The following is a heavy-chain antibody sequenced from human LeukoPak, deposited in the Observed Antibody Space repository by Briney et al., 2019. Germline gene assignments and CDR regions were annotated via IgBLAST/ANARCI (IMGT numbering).Heavy chain of an antibody. CDR3: ARGERRGPLDY. D-gene: IGHD1-1*01. CDR1: GFTFTSYS. J-gene: IGHJ4*02. Sequence: TGGSLRLSCAASGFTFTSYSMSWVRQSPGKGLVWVSRLSTDSTRENYADSVKGRFTVSRDNAKNTLYLQLNSLRVDDTAVYYCARGERRGPLDYWGQGTLVTVSS. V-gene: IGHV3-74*01. CDR2: LSTDSTRE.